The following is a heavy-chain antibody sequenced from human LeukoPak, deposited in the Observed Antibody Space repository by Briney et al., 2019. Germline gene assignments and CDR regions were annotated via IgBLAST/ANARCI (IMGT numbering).Heavy chain of an antibody. D-gene: IGHD6-13*01. V-gene: IGHV1-18*04. J-gene: IGHJ6*04. CDR1: GYTFTSYG. CDR3: AGTSSSWEYYYYGMDV. Sequence: ASVKVSCKASGYTFTSYGISWVRQAPGQGLEWMGWISAYNGNTNYAQKLQGRVTMTTDTSTSTAYMELRSLRSDDTAVYYCAGTSSSWEYYYYGMDVWGKGTTVTVSS. CDR2: ISAYNGNT.